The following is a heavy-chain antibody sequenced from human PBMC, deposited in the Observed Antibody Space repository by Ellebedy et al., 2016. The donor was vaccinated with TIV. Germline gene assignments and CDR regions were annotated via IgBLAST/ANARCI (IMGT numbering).Heavy chain of an antibody. J-gene: IGHJ6*02. D-gene: IGHD2-2*01. CDR2: MNSNGSST. CDR3: AAPAVEGHLLYYYGKDV. CDR1: GFTFSSYW. Sequence: PGGSLRLSCAASGFTFSSYWMHLVPYEPGKELVWFSRMNSNGSSTSYADSVKGRFTISRDNAKNTLYLQMNSLRAEDTAVYYCAAPAVEGHLLYYYGKDVWGQGTTATASS. V-gene: IGHV3-74*01.